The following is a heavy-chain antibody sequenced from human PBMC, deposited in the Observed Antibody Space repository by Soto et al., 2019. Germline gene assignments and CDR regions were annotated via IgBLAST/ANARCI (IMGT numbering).Heavy chain of an antibody. CDR3: ARARDITGGQYYYYYYYMDV. V-gene: IGHV4-59*01. CDR2: IYYSGST. CDR1: GGSISSYY. D-gene: IGHD7-27*01. J-gene: IGHJ6*03. Sequence: SETLSFTCTVSGGSISSYYWSWIRQPPGKGLEWIGYIYYSGSTNYNPSLKSRVTISVDTSKNQFSLKLSSVTAADTAVYYCARARDITGGQYYYYYYYMDVWGKGTTVTVSS.